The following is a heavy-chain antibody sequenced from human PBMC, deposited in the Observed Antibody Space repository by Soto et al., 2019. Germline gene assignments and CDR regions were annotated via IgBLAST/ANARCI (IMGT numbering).Heavy chain of an antibody. J-gene: IGHJ4*02. CDR1: GASISSGGFY. V-gene: IGHV4-31*03. D-gene: IGHD4-17*01. Sequence: QVHLQESGPGLVKPSQTLSLTCTVSGASISSGGFYWSWFRQLPGRGLEWIGYTYYTGTTDYNPSLXSXVXISXDTSETQFSLNLSSVTAADTAVYYCARGAYGDYAFWGQGTLVTVSS. CDR3: ARGAYGDYAF. CDR2: TYYTGTT.